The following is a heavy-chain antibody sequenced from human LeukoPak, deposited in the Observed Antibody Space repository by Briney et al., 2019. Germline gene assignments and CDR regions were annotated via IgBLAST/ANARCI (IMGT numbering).Heavy chain of an antibody. CDR1: GYTFTSYG. V-gene: IGHV1-18*01. CDR3: ARDLQGGATTEFDS. CDR2: ISAYNGNT. Sequence: ASVKVSCKASGYTFTSYGISWVRQAPGQGLEWMGWISAYNGNTNYAQNFQGRVTINADKSTSTAYMELNSLRSEDTAMYYCARDLQGGATTEFDSWGQGTLVTVSS. J-gene: IGHJ4*02. D-gene: IGHD1-26*01.